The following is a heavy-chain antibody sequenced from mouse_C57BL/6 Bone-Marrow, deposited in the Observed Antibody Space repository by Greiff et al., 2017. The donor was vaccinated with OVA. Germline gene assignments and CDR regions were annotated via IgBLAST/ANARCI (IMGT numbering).Heavy chain of an antibody. CDR3: ARDYYYGSSSFAY. V-gene: IGHV3-6*01. Sequence: EVKLQESGPGLVKPSQSLSLTCSVTGYSITSGYYWNWIRQFPGNKLEWMGYISYDGSNNYNPSLKNRISITRDTSKNQFFLKLNSVTTEDTATDYCARDYYYGSSSFAYWGQGTLVTVSA. CDR2: ISYDGSN. D-gene: IGHD1-1*01. J-gene: IGHJ3*01. CDR1: GYSITSGYY.